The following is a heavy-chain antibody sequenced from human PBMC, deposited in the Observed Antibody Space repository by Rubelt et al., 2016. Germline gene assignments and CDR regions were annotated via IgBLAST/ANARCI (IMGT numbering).Heavy chain of an antibody. CDR3: ARISVAAAGQPFDY. CDR1: GFSLSTSGMC. CDR2: IDWDDDK. V-gene: IGHV2-70*15. D-gene: IGHD6-13*01. Sequence: QVTLRESGPALVKPTQTLTLTCTFSGFSLSTSGMCVSWIRQPPGKALEWLARIDWDDDKYYSTSLKTRLTISKDTSKSQVVLTMTNMDPVDTATYYCARISVAAAGQPFDYWGQGTLVTVSS. J-gene: IGHJ4*02.